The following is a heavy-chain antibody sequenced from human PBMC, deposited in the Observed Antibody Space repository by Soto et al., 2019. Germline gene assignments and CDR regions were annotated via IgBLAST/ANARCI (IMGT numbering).Heavy chain of an antibody. J-gene: IGHJ5*01. CDR2: ISWNSGSI. CDR1: GFTFDDYA. D-gene: IGHD3-3*01. V-gene: IGHV3-9*01. CDR3: APLEGTYYDFWSGPA. Sequence: SLRLSCAASGFTFDDYAMHWVRQAPGKGLEWVSGISWNSGSIGYADSVKGRFTISRDNAKNSLYLQMNSLRAEDTALYYCAPLEGTYYDFWSGPAWGHGTLVTVSS.